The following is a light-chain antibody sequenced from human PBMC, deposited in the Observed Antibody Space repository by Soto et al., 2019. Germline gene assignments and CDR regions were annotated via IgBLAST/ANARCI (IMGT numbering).Light chain of an antibody. CDR2: DAS. CDR3: QQYNTYSSLT. J-gene: IGKJ4*01. Sequence: DIQMTQSPSTLSASVGDRATLTCRASQSISSWLAWYQQKLGRAPRLLIYDASSLESGVPSRFSGSGYGTEYSLTISSLQPDDFATYYCQQYNTYSSLTFGGGTKVDIK. CDR1: QSISSW. V-gene: IGKV1-5*01.